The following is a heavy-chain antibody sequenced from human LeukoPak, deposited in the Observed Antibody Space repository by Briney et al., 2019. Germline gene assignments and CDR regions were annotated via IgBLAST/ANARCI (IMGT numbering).Heavy chain of an antibody. V-gene: IGHV4-59*12. CDR1: GGSISSYY. Sequence: SETLSLTCTVSGGSISSYYWSWIRQPPGKGLEWIGYIYYSGSTNYNPSLKSRVTISVDTSKNQFSLKLSSVTAADTAVYYCARLRRRAQTGDKWYFDLWGRGTLVTVSS. J-gene: IGHJ2*01. CDR3: ARLRRRAQTGDKWYFDL. CDR2: IYYSGST. D-gene: IGHD7-27*01.